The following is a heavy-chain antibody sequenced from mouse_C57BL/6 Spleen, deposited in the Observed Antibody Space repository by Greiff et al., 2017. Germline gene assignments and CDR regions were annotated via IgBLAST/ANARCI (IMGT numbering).Heavy chain of an antibody. Sequence: EVQLQQSGPELVKPGASVKISCKASGYTFTDYYMNWVKQSHGKSLEWIGDINPNNGGTSYNQKFKGKATLTVDKSSSTAYMGLRSLTSEDSAVYYCARGRRAWFAYWGQGTLVTVSA. CDR2: INPNNGGT. CDR3: ARGRRAWFAY. J-gene: IGHJ3*01. V-gene: IGHV1-26*01. D-gene: IGHD3-3*01. CDR1: GYTFTDYY.